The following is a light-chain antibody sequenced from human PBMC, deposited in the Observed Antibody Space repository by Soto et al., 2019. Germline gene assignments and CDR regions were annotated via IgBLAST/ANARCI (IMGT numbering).Light chain of an antibody. CDR3: QTWGSGIVV. CDR1: SGHSNYA. CDR2: LNSDGSH. Sequence: QLVLTQSPSASASLGASVKLTCTLSSGHSNYAIAWHQQQSEKCPRYLMTLNSDGSHSKGDGIPDRFSGSSSGAERYLAVASLQSEDEAEYYCQTWGSGIVVFGGGTKVTVL. J-gene: IGLJ2*01. V-gene: IGLV4-69*01.